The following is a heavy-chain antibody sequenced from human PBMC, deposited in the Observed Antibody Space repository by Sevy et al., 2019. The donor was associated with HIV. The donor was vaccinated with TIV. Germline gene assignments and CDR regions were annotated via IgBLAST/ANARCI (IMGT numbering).Heavy chain of an antibody. D-gene: IGHD1-26*01. CDR3: TGDSGSYSYYYYGMDV. CDR2: IRSKAYGGTT. V-gene: IGHV3-49*03. J-gene: IGHJ6*02. CDR1: GFTFGDYA. Sequence: GGSLRLSCTASGFTFGDYAMSWFRQAPGKGLEWVGFIRSKAYGGTTEYAASVKDRFTISRDDSKSIAYLQMNSLKTEDTAVYYCTGDSGSYSYYYYGMDVWGQGTTVTVSS.